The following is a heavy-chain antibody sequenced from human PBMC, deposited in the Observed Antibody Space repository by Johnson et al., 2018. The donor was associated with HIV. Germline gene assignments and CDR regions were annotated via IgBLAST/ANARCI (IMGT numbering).Heavy chain of an antibody. D-gene: IGHD1-26*01. Sequence: VQLVESGGGLVQPGGSLRLSCAASGFTVSSNYMSWVRQAPGKGLEWVSVIYSGGSTYYADSVKGRFTISRDNSKNTLFLQMNSLRAEDTALYYCARPHSGQDQYAFDIWVQGTEVIVSS. J-gene: IGHJ3*02. CDR1: GFTVSSNY. CDR2: IYSGGST. CDR3: ARPHSGQDQYAFDI. V-gene: IGHV3-66*04.